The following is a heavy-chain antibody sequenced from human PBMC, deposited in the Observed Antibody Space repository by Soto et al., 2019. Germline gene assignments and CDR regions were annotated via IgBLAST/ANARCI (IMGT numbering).Heavy chain of an antibody. CDR1: GFTFSSYG. D-gene: IGHD3-10*01. CDR3: APCFGAFGY. V-gene: IGHV3-30*03. CDR2: ISYDGSNK. J-gene: IGHJ4*02. Sequence: QVQLVESGGGVVQPGRSLRLSCAASGFTFSSYGMHWVRQAPGKGLEWVAVISYDGSNKYYADSVKGRFTLSRDSSKNTPYLQMNSLRAEEATVYSGAPCFGAFGYWGQGTLVTVSS.